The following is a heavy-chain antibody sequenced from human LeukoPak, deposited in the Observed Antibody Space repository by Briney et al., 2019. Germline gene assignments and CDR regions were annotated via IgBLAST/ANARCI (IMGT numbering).Heavy chain of an antibody. Sequence: PSETLSLTCTVSGGSISSGSYYWSWIRQTPGKGLEWVGSIYYNGDTYYNPSFKSRVSMSVDTAKNQILLILTSVTAADTAVYYCSREGYSCPNWFDTWGQGTLVTVSS. CDR1: GGSISSGSYY. CDR3: SREGYSCPNWFDT. D-gene: IGHD4-11*01. CDR2: IYYNGDT. J-gene: IGHJ5*02. V-gene: IGHV4-39*07.